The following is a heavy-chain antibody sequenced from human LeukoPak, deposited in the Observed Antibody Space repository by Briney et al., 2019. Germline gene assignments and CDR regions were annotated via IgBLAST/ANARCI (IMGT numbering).Heavy chain of an antibody. CDR1: GGSISSSGYY. J-gene: IGHJ4*02. D-gene: IGHD3-22*01. V-gene: IGHV4-39*01. CDR2: IYYSGST. CDR3: ASYDSSGYYFDY. Sequence: SETLSLTCTVSGGSISSSGYYWGWLRQPPGTGLEWIGSIYYSGSTYYNPSLKSRVTISVDTSKNQFSLKLSSVTAADTAVYYCASYDSSGYYFDYWGQGTLVTVSS.